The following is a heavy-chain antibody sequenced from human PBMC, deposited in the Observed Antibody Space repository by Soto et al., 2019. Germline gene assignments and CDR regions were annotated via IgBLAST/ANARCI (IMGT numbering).Heavy chain of an antibody. V-gene: IGHV3-48*03. Sequence: GGSLRLSCAASGFTFISYEMGWVRQAPGKGLEWVSYITGGGFTTNYADSVRGRFTISRDNAKSSLYLQMNSLRAEDTAVYYCARVSAAYGMDVWGQGTTVTVSS. J-gene: IGHJ6*02. CDR2: ITGGGFTT. CDR1: GFTFISYE. CDR3: ARVSAAYGMDV. D-gene: IGHD2-2*01.